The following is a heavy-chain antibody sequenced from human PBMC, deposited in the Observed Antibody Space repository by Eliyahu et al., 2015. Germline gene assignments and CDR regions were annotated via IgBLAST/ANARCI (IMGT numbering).Heavy chain of an antibody. Sequence: QVQLQQWGAGLLKPSETLSLTCAVYGGSXSGYYWSWIRQPPGKGLEWIGEINXSGSTNYNPSLKSRVTISVDTSKNQFSLKLSSVTAADTAVYYCARGYYDSSGYYYFDYWGQGTLVTVSS. CDR2: INXSGST. V-gene: IGHV4-34*01. J-gene: IGHJ4*02. D-gene: IGHD3-22*01. CDR3: ARGYYDSSGYYYFDY. CDR1: GGSXSGYY.